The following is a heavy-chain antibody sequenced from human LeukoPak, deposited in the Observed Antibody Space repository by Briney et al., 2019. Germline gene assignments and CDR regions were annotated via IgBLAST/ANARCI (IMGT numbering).Heavy chain of an antibody. CDR2: IYHSGST. CDR1: GHSINTDYY. CDR3: ARHGYSYGPYFDY. D-gene: IGHD5-18*01. V-gene: IGHV4-38-2*02. Sequence: PSETLSLTCTVSGHSINTDYYWAWVRQPPGKGLEWIGSIYHSGSTYYNPSLKSLVTISVDTSKNQFSLKLSSVTAADTAVYYCARHGYSYGPYFDYWGQGTLVTVSS. J-gene: IGHJ4*02.